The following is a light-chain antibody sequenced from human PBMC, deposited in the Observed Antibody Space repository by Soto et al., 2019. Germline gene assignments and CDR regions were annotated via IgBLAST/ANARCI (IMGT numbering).Light chain of an antibody. J-gene: IGKJ4*01. CDR3: QHYNSYSLT. Sequence: DIQMTQSPSTLSASVGDRVTITCRASQSVTNWLAWYQQKPGKAPKLLIYQASSLESGVPSRFSGTGSGTEFTLTISSLQPDDFATYYCQHYNSYSLTFGGGTKVELK. V-gene: IGKV1-5*03. CDR1: QSVTNW. CDR2: QAS.